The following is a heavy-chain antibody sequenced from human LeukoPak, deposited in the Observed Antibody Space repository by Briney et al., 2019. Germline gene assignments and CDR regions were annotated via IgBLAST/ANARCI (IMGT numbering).Heavy chain of an antibody. V-gene: IGHV3-33*06. J-gene: IGHJ4*02. CDR1: GSAFSNYG. Sequence: GGSRRPSCAASGSAFSNYGMHWVRQAPGKGLEWVALIWHDGSQKNYADSVKGRFTISRDNSKNTLSLQMNSLRPQETPIYYYANNFDYWGQGTLVTVSS. CDR2: IWHDGSQK. CDR3: ANNFDY.